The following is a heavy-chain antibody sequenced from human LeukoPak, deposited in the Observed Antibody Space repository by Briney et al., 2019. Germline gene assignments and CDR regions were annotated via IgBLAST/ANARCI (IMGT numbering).Heavy chain of an antibody. Sequence: GASVKVSCKGSGGTFSSYAISWVRQAPGQGLEWMGWISPYNGDTKSAQKLQGRVTMTTDTSTSTAYMELRSLRSDDTAMYYCARDHSWYAIDYWGQGTLVTVSS. V-gene: IGHV1-18*01. CDR3: ARDHSWYAIDY. D-gene: IGHD6-13*01. CDR1: GGTFSSYA. J-gene: IGHJ4*02. CDR2: ISPYNGDT.